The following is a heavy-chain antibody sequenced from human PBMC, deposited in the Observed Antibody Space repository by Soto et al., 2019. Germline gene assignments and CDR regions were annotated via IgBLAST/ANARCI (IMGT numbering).Heavy chain of an antibody. CDR3: VKGGSRGRYYYYYGMDV. D-gene: IGHD1-26*01. Sequence: QVQLVQSGAEVKKPGSSVKVSCKASGGTFRNYAFSWVRQAPGQGLEWMGGFDPEHGEAVYAQRFQGRVTMTEETSTDTAYMELSNLRSEDTAVYYCVKGGSRGRYYYYYGMDVWGQGTTVTVSS. J-gene: IGHJ6*02. V-gene: IGHV1-69*06. CDR1: GGTFRNYA. CDR2: FDPEHGEA.